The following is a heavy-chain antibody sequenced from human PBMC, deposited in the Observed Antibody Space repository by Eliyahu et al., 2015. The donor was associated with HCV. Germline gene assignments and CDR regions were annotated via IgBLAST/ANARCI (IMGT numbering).Heavy chain of an antibody. D-gene: IGHD4-17*01. CDR3: ARAMYGNHATPFDY. CDR1: GYTFVDYY. J-gene: IGHJ4*02. V-gene: IGHV1-2*06. Sequence: QVQLVQSGAEVKKPGASVTVSCKASGYTFVDYYIHWVRQAPRQGLEWMGRFNPNNGVTDYAQNFQGRVTMTRVTSINTAYMSLSSLNSDDTAIYYCARAMYGNHATPFDYWGQGTLVAVSS. CDR2: FNPNNGVT.